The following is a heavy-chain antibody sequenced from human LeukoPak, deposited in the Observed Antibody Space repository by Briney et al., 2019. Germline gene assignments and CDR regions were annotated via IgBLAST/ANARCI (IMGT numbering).Heavy chain of an antibody. Sequence: PSETLSLTCAVYGGSFSGYYWSWIRQPPGKGLEWIGQINHSGSTNYNPSLKSRVTISVDTSKNQFSLKLSSVTAADTAVYYCARSSYPHYYGSGREYYFDYWGQGTLVTVSS. CDR3: ARSSYPHYYGSGREYYFDY. D-gene: IGHD3-10*01. V-gene: IGHV4-34*01. CDR1: GGSFSGYY. J-gene: IGHJ4*02. CDR2: INHSGST.